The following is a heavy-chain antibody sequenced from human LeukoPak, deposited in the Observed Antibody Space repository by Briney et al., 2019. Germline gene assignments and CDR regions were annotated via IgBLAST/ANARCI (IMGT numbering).Heavy chain of an antibody. V-gene: IGHV3-7*03. Sequence: GGSLRLPCAASGFIFNNYWMSWLRQAPGKGLEWVANIKDDGSEEYYVDSVKGRFTIVRDNAYNSLYLQMNSLRAEDTAIYYCTTDTWYSAGHWGQGTLVTVSS. D-gene: IGHD2-15*01. CDR2: IKDDGSEE. CDR3: TTDTWYSAGH. J-gene: IGHJ4*02. CDR1: GFIFNNYW.